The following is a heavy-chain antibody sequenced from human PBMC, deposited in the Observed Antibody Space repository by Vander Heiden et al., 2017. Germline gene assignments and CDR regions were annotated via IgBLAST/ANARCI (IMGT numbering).Heavy chain of an antibody. CDR2: ISYDGTDK. CDR1: GCTFRSYA. J-gene: IGHJ4*02. D-gene: IGHD3-22*01. CDR3: ARGPWYYYDSSGYLDY. V-gene: IGHV3-30*01. Sequence: QVQLVESGGGVVQPGRSLRLSCAASGCTFRSYAVHWVRRTPGRGLEWVAVISYDGTDKYYADSVKGRFTISRDNPKNTLYLQMDSLRAEDTAVYYCARGPWYYYDSSGYLDYWGQGTLVTVSS.